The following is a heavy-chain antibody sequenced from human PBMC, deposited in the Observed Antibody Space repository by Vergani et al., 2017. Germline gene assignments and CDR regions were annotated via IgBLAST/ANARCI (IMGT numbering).Heavy chain of an antibody. CDR3: ARPGEVDTAMAYGMDV. D-gene: IGHD5-18*01. Sequence: QVQLVQSGSELKKPWASVKVSCKASGYTFTSYYMHWVRQAPGQGLEWMGIINPSGGSTSYAQKFQGRVTMTRDTSTSTVYMELSSLRSEDTAVYYCARPGEVDTAMAYGMDVWGQGTTVTVSS. J-gene: IGHJ6*02. CDR1: GYTFTSYY. CDR2: INPSGGST. V-gene: IGHV1-46*03.